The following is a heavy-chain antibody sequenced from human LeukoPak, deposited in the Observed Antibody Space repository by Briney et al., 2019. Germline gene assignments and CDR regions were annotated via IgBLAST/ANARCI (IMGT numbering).Heavy chain of an antibody. CDR3: ARGQSGYYDSSGYYGSRNYYYYYYMDV. V-gene: IGHV4-34*01. CDR2: INHSGST. J-gene: IGHJ6*03. CDR1: GGSFSGYY. D-gene: IGHD3-22*01. Sequence: SETLSLTCAVYGGSFSGYYWSWIRQPPGKGLEWVGEINHSGSTNYNPSLKSRVTISVDTSKNQFSLKLSSVTAADTAVYYCARGQSGYYDSSGYYGSRNYYYYYYMDVWGKGTTVTVSS.